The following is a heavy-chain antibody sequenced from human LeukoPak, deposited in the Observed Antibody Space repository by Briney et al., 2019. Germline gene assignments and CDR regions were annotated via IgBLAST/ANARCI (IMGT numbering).Heavy chain of an antibody. CDR1: GDSFSRSGVA. V-gene: IGHV6-1*01. CDR2: TQYRSKWYN. J-gene: IGHJ5*01. CDR3: ARQSGWFDS. D-gene: IGHD3-3*01. Sequence: PSQTLSLTCAISGDSFSRSGVAWHWIRQSPSRGLEWLGRTQYRSKWYNDYAVSVRSRMTINTDTSKNHFSLQLTSVTPEDTAVYYCARQSGWFDSWGQGTLLTVSS.